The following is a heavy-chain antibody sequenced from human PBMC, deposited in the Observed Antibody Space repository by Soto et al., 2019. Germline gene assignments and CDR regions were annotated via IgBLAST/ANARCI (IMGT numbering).Heavy chain of an antibody. J-gene: IGHJ4*02. CDR2: IRFDGSKE. CDR1: GGIFHGYG. D-gene: IGHD1-7*01. V-gene: IGHV3-33*01. Sequence: QEQLVESGGGVVQPGTSLRLSCAVPGGIFHGYGMHWVRQAPGKGLEWVAIIRFDGSKEEYADSVKGRFTISMDNSKNSLYLQMNTMGAEDTAVFYCARDGIGGTVFRGYLDYWGRGTVVTVSS. CDR3: ARDGIGGTVFRGYLDY.